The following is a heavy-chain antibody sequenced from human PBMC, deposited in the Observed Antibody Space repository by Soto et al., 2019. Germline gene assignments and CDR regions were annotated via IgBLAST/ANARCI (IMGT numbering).Heavy chain of an antibody. Sequence: GGSLRLSCAASGFTFDDYTMHWVRQAPGKGLEWVSLISWDGGSTYYADSVKGRFTISRDNSKNSLYLQMNSLRTEDTALYYCAKDMGLVPAAMVQGGMDVWGQGTTVTVSS. CDR3: AKDMGLVPAAMVQGGMDV. V-gene: IGHV3-43*01. D-gene: IGHD2-2*01. CDR2: ISWDGGST. J-gene: IGHJ6*02. CDR1: GFTFDDYT.